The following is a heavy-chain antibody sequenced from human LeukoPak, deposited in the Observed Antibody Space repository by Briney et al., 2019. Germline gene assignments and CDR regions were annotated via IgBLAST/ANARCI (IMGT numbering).Heavy chain of an antibody. CDR1: GFIFDDYA. V-gene: IGHV3-9*01. CDR3: ARDGGSYYGDAFDI. Sequence: GGSLRLSCAVSGFIFDDYAMHWVRHAPGKGLEWVSGITWGRDNLAYAASVKGRFTISRDNAKNTLYLQMNSLRAEDTAVYYCARDGGSYYGDAFDIWGQGTMVTVSS. CDR2: ITWGRDNL. D-gene: IGHD1-26*01. J-gene: IGHJ3*02.